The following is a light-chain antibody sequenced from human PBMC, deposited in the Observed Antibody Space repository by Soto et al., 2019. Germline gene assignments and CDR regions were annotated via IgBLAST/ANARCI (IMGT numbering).Light chain of an antibody. CDR2: GAS. Sequence: EIVLTQSPGTLSLSVGERATLSCRASQSINSGYLAWYQHKPGQAPTVLIYGASNRATGIPDRFSGSGSGTDFTLTISRLELEDFAVYYCKEYETPATFGPGTKV. CDR1: QSINSGY. V-gene: IGKV3-20*01. CDR3: KEYETPAT. J-gene: IGKJ1*01.